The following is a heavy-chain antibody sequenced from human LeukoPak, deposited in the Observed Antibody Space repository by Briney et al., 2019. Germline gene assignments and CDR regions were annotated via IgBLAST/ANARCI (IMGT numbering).Heavy chain of an antibody. CDR1: GYTFSDHY. Sequence: ASVKVSCKASGYTFSDHYMHWVRQAPGQGLEWMGYINPRTGATYYAENFQGRVTMTRDTSISTGYMELSRLRSDDTALYYCARMAGDSSGYTPIDYWGQGTLVTVSS. CDR3: ARMAGDSSGYTPIDY. J-gene: IGHJ4*02. V-gene: IGHV1-2*02. D-gene: IGHD3-22*01. CDR2: INPRTGAT.